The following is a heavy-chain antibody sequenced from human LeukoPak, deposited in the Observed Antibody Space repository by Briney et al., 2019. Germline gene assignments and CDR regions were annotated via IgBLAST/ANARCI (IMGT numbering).Heavy chain of an antibody. V-gene: IGHV4-59*01. D-gene: IGHD2-15*01. CDR1: GGSISSYY. Sequence: SETLSLTCTVSGGSISSYYWSWIRQPPGKGLEWIGYIYYSGSTNYNPSLKSRVTISVDKSKNQFSLKLSSVTAADTAVYYCARGAEYCSSGSCYPDSNWFDPWGQGTLVTVSS. J-gene: IGHJ5*02. CDR3: ARGAEYCSSGSCYPDSNWFDP. CDR2: IYYSGST.